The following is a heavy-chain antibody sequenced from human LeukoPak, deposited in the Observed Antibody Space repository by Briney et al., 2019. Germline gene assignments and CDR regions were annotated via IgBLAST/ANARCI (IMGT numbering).Heavy chain of an antibody. J-gene: IGHJ4*02. V-gene: IGHV4-39*01. CDR1: GDSISSGDYY. CDR2: ISSSGST. CDR3: ARQTGSGLLSLP. D-gene: IGHD3/OR15-3a*01. Sequence: PSETLSLTCTVSGDSISSGDYYWSWIRQPAGKGLEWIGRISSSGSTYYNASLKSRVTISIDTSKNQFSLKLTSVTAADTAVYYCARQTGSGLLSLPGGQGTLVTVSS.